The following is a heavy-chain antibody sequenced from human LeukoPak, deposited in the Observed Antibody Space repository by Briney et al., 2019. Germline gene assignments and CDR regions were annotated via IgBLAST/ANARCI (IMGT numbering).Heavy chain of an antibody. V-gene: IGHV4-4*07. D-gene: IGHD3-10*01. J-gene: IGHJ6*03. CDR1: GGSISIYY. Sequence: SETLSLTCTVSGGSISIYYWNWIRQPVGKGLEWIGRIFTTGITNYNPSLKSRVTMSVDTSKNQFSLNLSSVTAADTAVYYCAREISGSYYNPLGYMDVWGKGTAVTVS. CDR3: AREISGSYYNPLGYMDV. CDR2: IFTTGIT.